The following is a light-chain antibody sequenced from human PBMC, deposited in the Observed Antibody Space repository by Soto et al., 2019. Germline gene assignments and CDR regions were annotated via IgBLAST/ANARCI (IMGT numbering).Light chain of an antibody. V-gene: IGKV1-5*03. CDR1: QTISSW. CDR3: QQYNSHSWT. J-gene: IGKJ1*01. CDR2: KAS. Sequence: DIQMTQSPSTLSASAGDRVTITCRASQTISSWLAWYQQKPGKAPKLLIYKASSLESGVPSRFSGSGSGTEFTHTISSLQPDDSATYYCQQYNSHSWTFGQGTKVDIK.